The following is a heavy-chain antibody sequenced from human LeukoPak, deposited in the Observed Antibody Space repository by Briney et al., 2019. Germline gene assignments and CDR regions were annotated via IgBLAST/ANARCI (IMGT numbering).Heavy chain of an antibody. CDR1: GFTFTTYS. CDR2: ISSGSSAI. D-gene: IGHD3-9*01. J-gene: IGHJ4*02. CDR3: AKVLDVRYFDWLYSGGYYFDY. V-gene: IGHV3-21*04. Sequence: GGSLRLSCEASGFTFTTYSMTWVRQAPGKGLEWVSIISSGSSAIFSADALKGRFTISRDDAKNLLYLDMNSLRAEDTAVYYCAKVLDVRYFDWLYSGGYYFDYWGQGTLVTVSS.